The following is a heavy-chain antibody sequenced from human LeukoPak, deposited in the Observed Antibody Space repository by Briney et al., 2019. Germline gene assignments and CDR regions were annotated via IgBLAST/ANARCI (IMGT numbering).Heavy chain of an antibody. CDR3: ARGTDIAAAGMVGY. J-gene: IGHJ4*02. CDR2: IIPILGIA. CDR1: GGAFSSYA. V-gene: IGHV1-69*04. Sequence: SVKVSCKASGGAFSSYAVSWVRQAPGQGLEWMGRIIPILGIANYAQKFQGRVTITADKSTSTAYMELSSLRSEDTAVYYCARGTDIAAAGMVGYWGQGTLVTVSS. D-gene: IGHD6-13*01.